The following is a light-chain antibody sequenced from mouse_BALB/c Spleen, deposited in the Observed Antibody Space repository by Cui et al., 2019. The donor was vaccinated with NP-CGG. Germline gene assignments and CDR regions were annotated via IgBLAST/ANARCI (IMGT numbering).Light chain of an antibody. V-gene: IGLV1*01. CDR1: TGAVTTSNY. Sequence: AVVPEASPTTSPGETVTLTCRSSTGAVTTSNYANWVQEKPDHLFTGLIGGTNNRVPGVPARFSGSLIGDKAALTITGAQTEDEAIYFCALWYSNHWVFGGGTKLTVL. CDR3: ALWYSNHWV. J-gene: IGLJ1*01. CDR2: GTN.